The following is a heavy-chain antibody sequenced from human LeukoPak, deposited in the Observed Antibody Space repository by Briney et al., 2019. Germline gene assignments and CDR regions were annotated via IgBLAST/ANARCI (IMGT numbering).Heavy chain of an antibody. CDR2: ISSSSSTI. CDR3: ARHLSGVTGYTYGRGIDY. D-gene: IGHD5-18*01. J-gene: IGHJ4*02. Sequence: GGSLRLSCAASGFTFSSYSMNWVRQAPGKGLEWVSYISSSSSTIYYADSVKGRFTISRDNAKNSLYLQMNSLRAEDTAVYYCARHLSGVTGYTYGRGIDYWGQGTLVTVSS. CDR1: GFTFSSYS. V-gene: IGHV3-48*01.